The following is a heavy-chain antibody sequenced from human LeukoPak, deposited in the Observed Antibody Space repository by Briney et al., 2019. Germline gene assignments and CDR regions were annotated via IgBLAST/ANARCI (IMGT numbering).Heavy chain of an antibody. CDR1: GYSFTSYW. V-gene: IGHV5-51*01. Sequence: GESLKISCTGSGYSFTSYWIGWVRQMPGKGLEWMGIIYPGASDTRYSPSFRGQATTSADNSIRPAFLQRSSLKAPDTAVYYCARQTSDYDILTGYPEIDYWGQGTLVTVSS. CDR2: IYPGASDT. J-gene: IGHJ4*02. D-gene: IGHD3-9*01. CDR3: ARQTSDYDILTGYPEIDY.